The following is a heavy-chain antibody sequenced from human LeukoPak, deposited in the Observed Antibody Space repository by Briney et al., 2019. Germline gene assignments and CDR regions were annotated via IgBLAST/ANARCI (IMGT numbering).Heavy chain of an antibody. CDR3: AKAASGNWNDVSDY. Sequence: GGSLRLSCAASGFTFSTYAMSWVRQPPGKGLEWVSAIGGRGVSTSNADSVRGRYTISRDNSKNTLYLQMNSLSAEDTAVYYCAKAASGNWNDVSDYWGQGALVTVSS. V-gene: IGHV3-23*01. CDR2: IGGRGVST. CDR1: GFTFSTYA. D-gene: IGHD1-1*01. J-gene: IGHJ4*02.